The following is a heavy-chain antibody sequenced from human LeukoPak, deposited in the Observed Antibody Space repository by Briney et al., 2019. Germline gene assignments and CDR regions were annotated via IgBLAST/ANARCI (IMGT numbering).Heavy chain of an antibody. D-gene: IGHD1-26*01. V-gene: IGHV3-20*04. Sequence: GGSLTLSCAASGFNFHDYGMTWVRQAPGEGLEWVSGISWNGGSTSYVDSVKGRFTISRDNAKNSLYLQMNSLRGEDTALYFCARGSGSYYTYFDFWGQGILVTVSS. CDR2: ISWNGGST. CDR1: GFNFHDYG. J-gene: IGHJ4*02. CDR3: ARGSGSYYTYFDF.